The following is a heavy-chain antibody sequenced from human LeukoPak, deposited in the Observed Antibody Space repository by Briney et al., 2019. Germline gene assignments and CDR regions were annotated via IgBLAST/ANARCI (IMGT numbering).Heavy chain of an antibody. D-gene: IGHD3-3*01. J-gene: IGHJ3*02. CDR1: GVPISSFY. CDR3: ARWYFDVGDAFDI. V-gene: IGHV4-4*08. CDR2: VFHTGDT. Sequence: PSETLSLTCAVSGVPISSFYWSWIRQPPGKGLQWIGYVFHTGDTNYNPSLKGRVTISVDTSKNQFSLKLSSVTAADTAVYYCARWYFDVGDAFDIWGQGTMVTVSS.